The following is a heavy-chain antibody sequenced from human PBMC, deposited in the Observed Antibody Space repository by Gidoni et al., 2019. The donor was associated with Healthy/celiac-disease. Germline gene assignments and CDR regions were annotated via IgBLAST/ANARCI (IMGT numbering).Heavy chain of an antibody. CDR2: IRSKAFGGTT. V-gene: IGHV3-49*05. CDR1: GFTFGDYD. CDR3: AYESSGYYPPGFDY. D-gene: IGHD3-22*01. J-gene: IGHJ4*02. Sequence: EVQLVESGGGLVKPGRSLRLSCTASGFTFGDYDMTWFRQAPGKGLEWVGFIRSKAFGGTTEYAASVKDRFIISRDDSKSIAYLQMNSLKTEDTAVYYCAYESSGYYPPGFDYWGQGTLVTVSS.